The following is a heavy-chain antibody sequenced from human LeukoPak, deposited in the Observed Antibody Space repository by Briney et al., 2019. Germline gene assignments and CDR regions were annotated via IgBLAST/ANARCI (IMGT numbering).Heavy chain of an antibody. D-gene: IGHD5-18*01. Sequence: GGSLRLSCAASGFTFSSYAMHWVRQAPGKGLEWVAVISYDGSNKYYADSVKGRFTISRDNSKNTLYLLMNSLRAEDTAVYYCARVRDTAMVTLYYYYYYGMDVWGQGTTVTVSS. CDR1: GFTFSSYA. J-gene: IGHJ6*02. CDR3: ARVRDTAMVTLYYYYYYGMDV. V-gene: IGHV3-30-3*01. CDR2: ISYDGSNK.